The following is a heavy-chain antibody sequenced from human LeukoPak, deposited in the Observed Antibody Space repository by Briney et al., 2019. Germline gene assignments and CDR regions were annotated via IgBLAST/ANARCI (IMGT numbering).Heavy chain of an antibody. CDR2: IDPSDSYT. J-gene: IGHJ4*02. Sequence: GESLRISCKGSGYSFTSYWISRVRQMPGRGLEWMGRIDPSDSYTNYSPSFQGHVTISADKSISTAYLQWSSLKASDTAMYYCARLSYSSGWYWGYFNYWGQGTLVTVSS. D-gene: IGHD6-19*01. CDR1: GYSFTSYW. CDR3: ARLSYSSGWYWGYFNY. V-gene: IGHV5-10-1*01.